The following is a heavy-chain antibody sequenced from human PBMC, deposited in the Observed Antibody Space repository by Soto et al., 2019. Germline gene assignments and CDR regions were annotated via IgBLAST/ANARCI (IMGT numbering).Heavy chain of an antibody. CDR2: ISYDGTNK. Sequence: QVQLVESVGGEVQPGRSLTISCAASGFTFSTYGMHWVRQTPGKGLEWVAVISYDGTNKFYSDSVKGRFTISRDNFKNTLTLQMNSLRADDTAVYSCAKDLQSYGDYDYYCYGMDVWVLGTRVTVSS. CDR3: AKDLQSYGDYDYYCYGMDV. D-gene: IGHD4-17*01. V-gene: IGHV3-30*18. CDR1: GFTFSTYG. J-gene: IGHJ6*02.